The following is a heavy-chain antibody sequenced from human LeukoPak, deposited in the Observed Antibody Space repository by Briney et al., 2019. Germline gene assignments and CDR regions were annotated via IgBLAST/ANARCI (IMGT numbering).Heavy chain of an antibody. J-gene: IGHJ5*02. Sequence: GDPLKISCKGSGYSFASYWIGWVRQMPGKGLEWMEIIYPGDSDNRYSPSFQGQVTISADKSISTAYLQWSSLKASDTARYYCAREQWLAGGLRNWFDPWGQGTLVTVSS. V-gene: IGHV5-51*01. CDR3: AREQWLAGGLRNWFDP. CDR1: GYSFASYW. D-gene: IGHD6-19*01. CDR2: IYPGDSDN.